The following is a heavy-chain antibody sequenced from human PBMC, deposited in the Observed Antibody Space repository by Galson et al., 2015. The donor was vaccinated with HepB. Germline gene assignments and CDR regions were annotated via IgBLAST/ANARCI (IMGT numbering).Heavy chain of an antibody. V-gene: IGHV4-38-2*02. CDR3: ASSSSFAARFDY. Sequence: ETLSLTCTVSGYSISSGYYWGWIRQPPGKGLEWIGSIYHSGSTYYNPSLKSRVTLSVDTSKNQFSLKLSSVTAADTAVYYCASSSSFAARFDYWGQGTLVTVSS. CDR1: GYSISSGYY. J-gene: IGHJ4*02. CDR2: IYHSGST. D-gene: IGHD6-13*01.